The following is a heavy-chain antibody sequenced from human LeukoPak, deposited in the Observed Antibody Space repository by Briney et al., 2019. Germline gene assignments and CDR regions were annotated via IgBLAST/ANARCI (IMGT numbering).Heavy chain of an antibody. V-gene: IGHV3-23*01. D-gene: IGHD5-18*01. CDR2: SSGSGGST. J-gene: IGHJ4*02. Sequence: GGSLRLSCAASGFTFSSYAMNWVRQAPGKGLECVSGSSGSGGSTYYADSVKGRFTMSRDNSKNTLYLQMNSLRAEDTAVYYCAKSGGYSYIENFDYWGQGPLVTVSS. CDR3: AKSGGYSYIENFDY. CDR1: GFTFSSYA.